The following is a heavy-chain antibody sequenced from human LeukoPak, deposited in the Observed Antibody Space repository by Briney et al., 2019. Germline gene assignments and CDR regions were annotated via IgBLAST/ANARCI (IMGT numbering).Heavy chain of an antibody. V-gene: IGHV3-74*01. CDR3: ARDIATTPVY. Sequence: GGSLRLSCTASGFTFSNYWMHWVRQAPGKGLVWVSRITNDESGATYADSVKGRFTISRDNAKNTVYLQMNSLRAEDTAVYYCARDIATTPVYWGQGTLVTVPS. D-gene: IGHD5-12*01. J-gene: IGHJ4*02. CDR2: ITNDESGA. CDR1: GFTFSNYW.